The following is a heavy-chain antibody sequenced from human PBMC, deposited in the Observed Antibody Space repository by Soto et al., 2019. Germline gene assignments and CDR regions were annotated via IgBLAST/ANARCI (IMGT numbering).Heavy chain of an antibody. D-gene: IGHD4-4*01. CDR1: EVAVSSNY. Sequence: SGGSLRLSCAASEVAVSSNYLSWVRQAPGRGLEWVSGIYPGGATYYGDSVKGRFTCSRDNSKNTLYLQMNSLRVEDTAVYYCARGSYRAFGYWGQGTLVTVSS. V-gene: IGHV3-53*01. CDR2: IYPGGAT. J-gene: IGHJ4*02. CDR3: ARGSYRAFGY.